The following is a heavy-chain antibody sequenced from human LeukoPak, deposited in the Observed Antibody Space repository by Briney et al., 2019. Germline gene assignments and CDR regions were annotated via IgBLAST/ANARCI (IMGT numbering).Heavy chain of an antibody. V-gene: IGHV4-39*01. CDR3: ARKTWFWYFDS. J-gene: IGHJ4*02. CDR1: GDSISSRSHY. Sequence: SETLSLTCTVSGDSISSRSHYWAWIRESPGKGLEWIGSIFYTGGGYYNPSLESRVTMSLDTSKNQISLKLTSVTAADTAVYYCARKTWFWYFDSWGQGTLVTVSS. D-gene: IGHD3-10*01. CDR2: IFYTGGG.